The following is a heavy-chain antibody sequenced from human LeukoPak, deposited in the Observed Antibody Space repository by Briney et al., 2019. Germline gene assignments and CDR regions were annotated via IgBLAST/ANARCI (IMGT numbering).Heavy chain of an antibody. Sequence: PSETLSLTCTVSGVSISSYYWSWIRQPPGKGLEWIGYIYYNGSTNYNPSLKSRVTISVDTSKNQFSLKLSSVTAADTAVYYCARVGRYFDWLSYWYFDLWGRGTLVTVSS. V-gene: IGHV4-59*01. CDR1: GVSISSYY. CDR2: IYYNGST. CDR3: ARVGRYFDWLSYWYFDL. J-gene: IGHJ2*01. D-gene: IGHD3-9*01.